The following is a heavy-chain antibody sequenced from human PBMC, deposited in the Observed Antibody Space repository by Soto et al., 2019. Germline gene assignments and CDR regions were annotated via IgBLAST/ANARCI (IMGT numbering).Heavy chain of an antibody. CDR3: ARDWGAVAGTAAGAFDI. V-gene: IGHV6-1*01. CDR2: TYYRSKWYN. D-gene: IGHD6-19*01. J-gene: IGHJ3*02. Sequence: SQTLSLTCVISGDSVSSNSAAWNWIRQSPSRGLEWLGRTYYRSKWYNDYAVSVKSRITINPDTSKNQFSLQLNSVTPEDTAVYYCARDWGAVAGTAAGAFDIWGQGTMVTVSS. CDR1: GDSVSSNSAA.